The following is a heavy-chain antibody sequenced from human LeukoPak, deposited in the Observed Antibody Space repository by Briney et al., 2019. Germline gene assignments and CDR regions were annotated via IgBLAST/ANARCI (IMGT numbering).Heavy chain of an antibody. Sequence: SETLSLTCTVSGGSISSSSYYWGWIRQPPGKGLEWIGSIYYSGSTYYNPSLKSRVTISEDTSKNQFSLRLSSVTAADTAVYYCASNFYYYDSSGYPPPFDYWGQGTLVTVSS. CDR2: IYYSGST. D-gene: IGHD3-22*01. CDR1: GGSISSSSYY. J-gene: IGHJ4*02. V-gene: IGHV4-39*01. CDR3: ASNFYYYDSSGYPPPFDY.